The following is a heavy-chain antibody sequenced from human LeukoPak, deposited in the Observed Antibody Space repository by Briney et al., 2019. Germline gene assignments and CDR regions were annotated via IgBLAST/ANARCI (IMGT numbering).Heavy chain of an antibody. CDR1: GFTFSTYA. CDR3: AQRSGNTSDY. Sequence: GGSLRLSRAASGFTFSTYAMTWVRQAPGKGLEWVAFIRYDGSNKYYADSVKGRFTISRDNSKNTLYLQMNSLRAEDTAVYYCAQRSGNTSDYWGQGTLVTVSS. CDR2: IRYDGSNK. J-gene: IGHJ4*02. D-gene: IGHD2-2*02. V-gene: IGHV3-30*02.